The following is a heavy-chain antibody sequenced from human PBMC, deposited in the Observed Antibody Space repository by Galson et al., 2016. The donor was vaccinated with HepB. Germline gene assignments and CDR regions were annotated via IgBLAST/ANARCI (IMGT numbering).Heavy chain of an antibody. D-gene: IGHD3-9*01. CDR1: GASVSNYY. J-gene: IGHJ4*02. V-gene: IGHV4-59*02. CDR2: VYYSGST. Sequence: ETLSLTCTVSGASVSNYYWSWIRQSPAMGLEWIGYVYYSGSTNYNPSLKSRVTISLDTSKNQFSLKLTSVTAADTAVYYCTRDSSHLRYFEWGQGTLVTVSS. CDR3: TRDSSHLRYFE.